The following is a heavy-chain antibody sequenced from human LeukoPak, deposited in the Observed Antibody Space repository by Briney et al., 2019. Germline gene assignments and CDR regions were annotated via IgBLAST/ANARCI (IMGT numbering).Heavy chain of an antibody. J-gene: IGHJ4*02. D-gene: IGHD4-23*01. Sequence: PGGSLRLSCAASGFTFSSYSMNWVRQAPGKGLEWLSYISGSSGIILYADSVKGRFTISRDNAKNSLYLQMNSLRAEDTAVYYCARYKFDYGGNLTPGDYWGQGILVTVSS. CDR3: ARYKFDYGGNLTPGDY. V-gene: IGHV3-48*01. CDR1: GFTFSSYS. CDR2: ISGSSGII.